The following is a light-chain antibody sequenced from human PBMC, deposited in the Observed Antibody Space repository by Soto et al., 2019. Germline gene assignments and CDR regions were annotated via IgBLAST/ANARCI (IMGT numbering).Light chain of an antibody. CDR2: AAS. CDR3: QQSYSSPT. J-gene: IGKJ5*01. CDR1: QTISTY. V-gene: IGKV1-39*01. Sequence: DIQMTQSPSSLSASVGDRVTITCRASQTISTYLNWYQQKPGRPPKLLIYAASSLQSGVPLRFSGGGSGTDFTLTISSLQPEDFATYFCQQSYSSPTFGQGTRLENK.